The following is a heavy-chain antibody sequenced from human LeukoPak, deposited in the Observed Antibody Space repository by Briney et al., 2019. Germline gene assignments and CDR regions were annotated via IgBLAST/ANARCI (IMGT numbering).Heavy chain of an antibody. CDR2: ISGSGGST. D-gene: IGHD3-10*01. CDR3: AKAMVRGVPKYGMDV. V-gene: IGHV3-23*01. CDR1: GFTFSSYA. J-gene: IGHJ6*02. Sequence: GGSLRLSCAASGFTFSSYAMSWVRQAPGKGLEWVSAISGSGGSTYYADSAKARFTISRDNSKNTLYLQMNSLRAEDTAVYYCAKAMVRGVPKYGMDVWGQGTTDTVSS.